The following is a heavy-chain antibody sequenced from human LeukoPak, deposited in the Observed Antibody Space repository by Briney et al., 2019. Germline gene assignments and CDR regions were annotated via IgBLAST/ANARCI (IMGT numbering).Heavy chain of an antibody. CDR3: ATTHVGG. Sequence: EASVKVSCKASGYTFSNHYMHWVRQAPGQGLEWMGIINSSGGSTNYAQKFQGRVTITADKSTSTAYMELSSLRSEDTAVYYCATTHVGGWGQGTLVT. V-gene: IGHV1-46*01. D-gene: IGHD3-10*01. CDR1: GYTFSNHY. CDR2: INSSGGST. J-gene: IGHJ4*02.